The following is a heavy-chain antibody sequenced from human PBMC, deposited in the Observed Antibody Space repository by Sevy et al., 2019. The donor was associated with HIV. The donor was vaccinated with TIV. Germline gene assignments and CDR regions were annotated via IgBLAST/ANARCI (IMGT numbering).Heavy chain of an antibody. J-gene: IGHJ3*01. CDR3: ARESRVHNFGPGGYYSDYFDV. CDR2: ISTSGGAV. V-gene: IGHV3-11*01. CDR1: GFSFTSHY. Sequence: GGSLRLSCAASGFSFTSHYINWIRQAPGKGLEWISYISTSGGAVYYADSVKGRFTISRDNGKNTVDLQMNTLRDEDTAVYYCARESRVHNFGPGGYYSDYFDVWGQGTMVTVSS. D-gene: IGHD3-10*01.